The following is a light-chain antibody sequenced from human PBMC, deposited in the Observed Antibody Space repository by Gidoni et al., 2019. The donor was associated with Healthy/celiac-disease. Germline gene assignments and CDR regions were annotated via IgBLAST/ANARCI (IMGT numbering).Light chain of an antibody. Sequence: EIVLTQSPGTLSLSPGERATLSCRASQSVSSSYLAWYQQKPGQAPRLLIYGASSRATGIPDRFSGSGSGTDFTLTISRLEPEDFAVYYCQQYGSSPRGTFXPXTKVDIK. CDR3: QQYGSSPRGT. V-gene: IGKV3-20*01. CDR1: QSVSSSY. J-gene: IGKJ3*01. CDR2: GAS.